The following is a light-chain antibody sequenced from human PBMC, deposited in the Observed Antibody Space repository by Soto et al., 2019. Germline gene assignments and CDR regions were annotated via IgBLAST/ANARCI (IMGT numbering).Light chain of an antibody. CDR2: GAS. V-gene: IGKV3-15*01. Sequence: EIVMTQSPATLSVSPGERATLSCRASQSVSSNLAWYQQKPGQAPRLLIYGASTRATGIPARFSGRGSGTEFTLTISSLQSEDFAVYYCQQYNNWPETFGQGTKVDIK. CDR3: QQYNNWPET. J-gene: IGKJ1*01. CDR1: QSVSSN.